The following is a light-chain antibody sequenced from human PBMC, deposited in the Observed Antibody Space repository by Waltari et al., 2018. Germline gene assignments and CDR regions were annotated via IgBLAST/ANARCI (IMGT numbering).Light chain of an antibody. J-gene: IGKJ4*01. Sequence: DIVLTQSPGTLYLSPAERAALSCRASQSISSSYLAWYQQKPGQAPRLLIYGASSRATGIPDRFSGSASGTDFSLTISRLEPEDFAVYYCQRYGSSPLTFGGGTKVEIK. CDR3: QRYGSSPLT. CDR1: QSISSSY. V-gene: IGKV3-20*01. CDR2: GAS.